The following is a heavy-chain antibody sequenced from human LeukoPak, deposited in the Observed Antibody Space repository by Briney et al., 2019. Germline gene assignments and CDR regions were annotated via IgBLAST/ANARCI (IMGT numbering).Heavy chain of an antibody. CDR1: GFPFSSYT. Sequence: GGSLRLSCAASGFPFSSYTMNWVRQAPGKGLEWVSSISSSSSYIYYADSTKGRFTISRDNAKNSLYLQMNSLRAEDTAVYYCARATQRGDAFDIWGQGTMVTVSS. CDR3: ARATQRGDAFDI. D-gene: IGHD6-25*01. CDR2: ISSSSSYI. V-gene: IGHV3-21*01. J-gene: IGHJ3*02.